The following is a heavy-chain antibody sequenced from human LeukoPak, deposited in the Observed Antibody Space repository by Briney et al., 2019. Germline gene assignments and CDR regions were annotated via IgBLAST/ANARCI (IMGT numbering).Heavy chain of an antibody. CDR1: SASVSSSPYF. J-gene: IGHJ5*02. CDR3: ARFFWLGHYYGSGSRSGNWFDP. V-gene: IGHV4-39*01. CDR2: ISYSGTT. Sequence: SETLSLTCTVSSASVSSSPYFWGWIRQSPGKGLEWIGSISYSGTTYYNPSLKSRVTISVDTSKNQFSLKLSSVAAADTAVYYCARFFWLGHYYGSGSRSGNWFDPWGQGTLVTVSS. D-gene: IGHD3-10*01.